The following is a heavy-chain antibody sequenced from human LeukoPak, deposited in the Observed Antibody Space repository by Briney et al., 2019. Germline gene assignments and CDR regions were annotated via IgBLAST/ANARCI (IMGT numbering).Heavy chain of an antibody. CDR2: INWNGGST. V-gene: IGHV3-20*04. Sequence: GGSLRRSCAASGFTFDDYGMSWVRQAPGKGLEWVSGINWNGGSTGYADSVKGRFTISRDNAKNSLYLQMNSLRAEDTALYYCARAEGNYYDSSTGDYWGQGTLVTVSS. D-gene: IGHD3-22*01. J-gene: IGHJ4*02. CDR3: ARAEGNYYDSSTGDY. CDR1: GFTFDDYG.